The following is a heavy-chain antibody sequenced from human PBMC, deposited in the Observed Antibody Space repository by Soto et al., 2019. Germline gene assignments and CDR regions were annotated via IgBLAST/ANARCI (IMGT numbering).Heavy chain of an antibody. D-gene: IGHD2-21*02. Sequence: RWVRQGKRVVLEWMGWISAYNGNTNYAQKLQGRVTMTTDTSTSTAYMELRSLRCDDTAVYYFSSRPSHTVLVTAGFFDFRRQGTLATVS. CDR3: SSRPSHTVLVTAGFFDF. J-gene: IGHJ4*02. V-gene: IGHV1-18*01. CDR2: ISAYNGNT.